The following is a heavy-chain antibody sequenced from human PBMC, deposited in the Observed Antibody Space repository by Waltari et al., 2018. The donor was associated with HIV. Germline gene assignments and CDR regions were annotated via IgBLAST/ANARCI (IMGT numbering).Heavy chain of an antibody. CDR2: ISYDGSNK. V-gene: IGHV3-30-3*01. J-gene: IGHJ4*02. D-gene: IGHD1-26*01. CDR3: ARVGIVGATLPFDY. Sequence: QVYLVDDGVGVVQPGGTLVPPCTASGFAFILYALHCSRPAPGTGLEWVAVISYDGSNKYYADSVKGRFTIARDNSKNTLYLQMNSLRAEDTAVYYCARVGIVGATLPFDYWGQGTLVTVSS. CDR1: GFAFILYA.